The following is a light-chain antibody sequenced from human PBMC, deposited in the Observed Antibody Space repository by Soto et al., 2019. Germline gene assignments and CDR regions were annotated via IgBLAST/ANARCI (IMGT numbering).Light chain of an antibody. CDR2: TAS. CDR3: QQSYSMPWT. V-gene: IGKV1-39*01. Sequence: IQMTQSPSSLSSSVGYRVTITLLASQSISSYLNWYQQKPGIAPKLLIYTASTLQSGVPSRFSGSGSATDFTLTISSLQPEDFATYYCQQSYSMPWTFGRGTKVDIK. J-gene: IGKJ1*01. CDR1: QSISSY.